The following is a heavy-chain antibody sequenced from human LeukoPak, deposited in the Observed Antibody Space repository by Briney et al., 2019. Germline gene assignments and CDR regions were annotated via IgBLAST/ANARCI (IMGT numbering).Heavy chain of an antibody. CDR1: GGSFSGYY. V-gene: IGHV4-34*01. CDR2: INHSGST. CDR3: ARSAPRSFYYGSGSYGHSIYFDY. D-gene: IGHD3-10*01. J-gene: IGHJ4*02. Sequence: SETLSLTCAVYGGSFSGYYWSWIRQPPGKGLEWIGEINHSGSTNYNPSLKSRVTISVDTSKNQFSLKLSSVTAADTAVYYCARSAPRSFYYGSGSYGHSIYFDYWGQGTLVTVSS.